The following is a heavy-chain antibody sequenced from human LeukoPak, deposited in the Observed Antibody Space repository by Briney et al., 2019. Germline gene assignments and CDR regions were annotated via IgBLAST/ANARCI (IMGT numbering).Heavy chain of an antibody. D-gene: IGHD3-22*01. J-gene: IGHJ5*02. V-gene: IGHV3-48*04. CDR2: ISSSGSTI. CDR3: ARDLEYYYDSGQVRWFDP. CDR1: GFTFSSYG. Sequence: PGGSLRLSCAASGFTFSSYGLNWVRQAPGKGLEWVSYISSSGSTIYYADSVKGRFTISRDNAKNSLYLQMNSLRAEDTAVYYCARDLEYYYDSGQVRWFDPWGQGTLVTVSS.